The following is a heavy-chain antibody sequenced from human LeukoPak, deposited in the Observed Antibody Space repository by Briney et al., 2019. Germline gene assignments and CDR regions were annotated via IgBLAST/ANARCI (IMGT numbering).Heavy chain of an antibody. CDR2: IRYDGSNK. CDR3: AREWIAAASY. Sequence: PGGSLRLSCAASGFTFSSYGMHWVRQAPGKGLEWVAFIRYDGSNKYYADSVKGRFTISRDNSKNTLYLQMNSLRAEDTAVYYCAREWIAAASYWGQGTLVTVSS. CDR1: GFTFSSYG. J-gene: IGHJ4*02. D-gene: IGHD6-13*01. V-gene: IGHV3-30*02.